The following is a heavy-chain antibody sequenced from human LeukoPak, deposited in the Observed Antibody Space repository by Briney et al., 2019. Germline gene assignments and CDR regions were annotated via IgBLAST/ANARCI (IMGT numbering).Heavy chain of an antibody. CDR2: STGRGGTT. D-gene: IGHD2-2*02. J-gene: IGHJ4*02. CDR3: AKGVVDIVVVPAAIPPDY. Sequence: PGGSLRLSCAASGFTFSSYAMTWVRQAPGRGLEWVSASTGRGGTTYYADSVMGRFTISRDNSKNTLYLQMNSLRAEDTAVYYCAKGVVDIVVVPAAIPPDYWGQGTLVTVSS. V-gene: IGHV3-23*01. CDR1: GFTFSSYA.